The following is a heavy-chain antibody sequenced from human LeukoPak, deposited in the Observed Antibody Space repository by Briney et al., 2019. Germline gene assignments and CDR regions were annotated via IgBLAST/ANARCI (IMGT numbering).Heavy chain of an antibody. CDR3: AEQRYFDWSWGWFDP. V-gene: IGHV4-4*02. CDR2: IYHSGST. D-gene: IGHD3-9*01. J-gene: IGHJ5*02. CDR1: GGSISSSNW. Sequence: IPSGTLSLTCAVSGGSISSSNWWSWVRQPPGKGLEWIGEIYHSGSTNYNPSLKSRVTISVDKSKNQFSLKLSSVTAADTAVYYCAEQRYFDWSWGWFDPWGQGTLVTVSS.